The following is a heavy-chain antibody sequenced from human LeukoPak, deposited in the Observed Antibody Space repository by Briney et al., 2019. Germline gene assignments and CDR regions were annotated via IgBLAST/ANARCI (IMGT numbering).Heavy chain of an antibody. D-gene: IGHD3-3*01. CDR2: INHSGST. V-gene: IGHV4-34*01. CDR3: ARHRTYYDFWSGYSVGDY. Sequence: PSETLSLTCAVYGGSFSGYYWSWIRQPPGKGLEWIGEINHSGSTNYNPSLKSRVTISVDTSKNQFSLKLSSVTAADTAVYYCARHRTYYDFWSGYSVGDYWGQGTLVTVSS. CDR1: GGSFSGYY. J-gene: IGHJ4*02.